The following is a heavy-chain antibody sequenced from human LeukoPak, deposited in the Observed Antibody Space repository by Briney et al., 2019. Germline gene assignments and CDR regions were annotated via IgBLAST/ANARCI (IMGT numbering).Heavy chain of an antibody. V-gene: IGHV3-11*05. Sequence: GGSLRLSCAASGFTFSDYYMSWIRQAPGKGLEWVSYISSSSSYTNYADSVKGRFTISRDNAKNSLYLQMNSLRAEDTAVYYCARAPAPKILFDYWGRGTLVTVSS. CDR2: ISSSSSYT. J-gene: IGHJ4*02. CDR3: ARAPAPKILFDY. CDR1: GFTFSDYY.